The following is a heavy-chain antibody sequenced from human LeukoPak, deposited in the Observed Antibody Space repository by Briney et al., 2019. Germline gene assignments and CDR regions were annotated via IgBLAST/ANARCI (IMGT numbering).Heavy chain of an antibody. CDR3: AKDMAYSSSWYYFDD. Sequence: GGSLRLSCAASGFTFDDYAMHWVRQAPGKGLEWVSGISWNSGSIGYADSVKGRFTISRDNAKNSLYLQMNSLRAEDTALYYCAKDMAYSSSWYYFDDWGQGTLVTVSS. CDR1: GFTFDDYA. J-gene: IGHJ4*02. V-gene: IGHV3-9*01. D-gene: IGHD6-13*01. CDR2: ISWNSGSI.